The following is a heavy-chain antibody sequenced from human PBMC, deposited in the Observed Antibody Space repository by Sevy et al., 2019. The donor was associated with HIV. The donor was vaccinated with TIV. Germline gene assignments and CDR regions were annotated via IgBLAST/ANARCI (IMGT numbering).Heavy chain of an antibody. D-gene: IGHD3-22*01. CDR1: GYTLNQLS. CDR3: ATTNAYYESSGCLFDY. Sequence: ASVKVSCKVSGYTLNQLSMHWVRQAPGKGLEWMGSFDPEDGERFYAQKFQGRVTMTEDTSTDTAYMELSSLSSEDTAVYYCATTNAYYESSGCLFDYWGQVTLVTVSS. J-gene: IGHJ4*02. CDR2: FDPEDGER. V-gene: IGHV1-24*01.